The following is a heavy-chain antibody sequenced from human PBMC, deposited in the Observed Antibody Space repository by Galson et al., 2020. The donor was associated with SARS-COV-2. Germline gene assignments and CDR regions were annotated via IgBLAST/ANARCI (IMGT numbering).Heavy chain of an antibody. CDR2: ISSDGSNK. CDR1: GFTFSTYA. V-gene: IGHV3-30*04. Sequence: TGGSLRLSCAASGFTFSTYAMHWVRQAPGKGLEWVAVISSDGSNKDYADSVKGRFTVSRDDSKNIVYLQMNSLRAEDTAVYFCATEDMVVVVDAFVHWGQGALVTVSS. CDR3: ATEDMVVVVDAFVH. D-gene: IGHD2-15*01. J-gene: IGHJ4*02.